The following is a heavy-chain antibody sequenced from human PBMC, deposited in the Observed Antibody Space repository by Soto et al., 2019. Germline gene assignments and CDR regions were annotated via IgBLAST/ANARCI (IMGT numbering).Heavy chain of an antibody. CDR3: ARGLGTHDAIDI. V-gene: IGHV3-33*01. CDR2: IWYDGSNK. J-gene: IGHJ3*02. Sequence: GGSLRLSCAASGFTFSSYGMHWVRQAPGKGPEWVAVIWYDGSNKYYADSVKGRFTISRDNSKNTLYLQMNSLRAEDTAVYYCARGLGTHDAIDIWGQGTMVTVSS. CDR1: GFTFSSYG. D-gene: IGHD1-1*01.